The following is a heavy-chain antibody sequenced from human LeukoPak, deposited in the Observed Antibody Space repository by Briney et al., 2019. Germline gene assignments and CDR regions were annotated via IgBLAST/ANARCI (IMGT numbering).Heavy chain of an antibody. Sequence: GRSLRLSCAASGFTFSSYGMHWVRQAPGKGLEWVAVKSYDGSNKYYADSVKGRFTISRDNSKNTLYLQMNSLRAEDTAVYYCAKDLTVVPAAMRYDAFDIWGQGTMVTVSS. J-gene: IGHJ3*02. D-gene: IGHD2-2*01. CDR3: AKDLTVVPAAMRYDAFDI. CDR1: GFTFSSYG. CDR2: KSYDGSNK. V-gene: IGHV3-30*18.